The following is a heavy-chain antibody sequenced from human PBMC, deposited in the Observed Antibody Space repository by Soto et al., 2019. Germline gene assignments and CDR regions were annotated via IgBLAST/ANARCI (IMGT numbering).Heavy chain of an antibody. Sequence: ASVKVSCKASGGTFSSYAISWVRQAPGQGLEWMGGIIPIFGTANYAQKFQGRVTITADESTSTAYMELSSLRSEDTAVYYCARGLRFLEWLCDYWGQGTLVTVSS. CDR3: ARGLRFLEWLCDY. V-gene: IGHV1-69*13. CDR2: IIPIFGTA. D-gene: IGHD3-3*01. J-gene: IGHJ4*02. CDR1: GGTFSSYA.